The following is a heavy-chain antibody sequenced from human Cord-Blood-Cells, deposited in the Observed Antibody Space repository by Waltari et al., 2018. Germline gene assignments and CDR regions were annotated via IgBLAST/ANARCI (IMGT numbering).Heavy chain of an antibody. CDR3: ARDRRGNWNYAFDI. CDR1: GGTFSSYA. Sequence: QVQLVQSGAEVKKPGSSVKVSCKASGGTFSSYAISWVRQAPGQGLEWMGRIIPILGIANYAQKCQGRVTITADKSTSTAYMELSSLRSEDTAVYYCARDRRGNWNYAFDIWGQGTMVTVSS. V-gene: IGHV1-69*09. D-gene: IGHD1-7*01. CDR2: IIPILGIA. J-gene: IGHJ3*02.